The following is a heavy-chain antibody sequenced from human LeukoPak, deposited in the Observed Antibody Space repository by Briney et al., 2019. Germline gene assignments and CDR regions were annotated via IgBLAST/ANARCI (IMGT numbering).Heavy chain of an antibody. Sequence: GGSLRLSCAASGFTFSTYSMNWVRQAPGKGLEWVSYISTGSSTIYYTDSVKGRFTISRDNAKNTLYLQMNSLRAEDTAVYYCVRDDDRPDNGLDYWGQGTLVTVSS. CDR2: ISTGSSTI. V-gene: IGHV3-48*04. D-gene: IGHD3-22*01. CDR3: VRDDDRPDNGLDY. CDR1: GFTFSTYS. J-gene: IGHJ4*02.